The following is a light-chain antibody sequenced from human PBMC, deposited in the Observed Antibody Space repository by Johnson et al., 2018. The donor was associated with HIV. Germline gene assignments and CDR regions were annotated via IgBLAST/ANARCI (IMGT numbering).Light chain of an antibody. CDR3: GTWDSSLNAYV. CDR1: SSNIGNYY. Sequence: QSVLTQPPSVSAASGQKVNISCSVSSSNIGNYYVSWYQHLPGTAPKLLIYDNNKRHSGIPDRFSGSKSGTSATLGITGLQTGDEADYYCGTWDSSLNAYVFGAATKVAVL. V-gene: IGLV1-51*01. J-gene: IGLJ1*01. CDR2: DNN.